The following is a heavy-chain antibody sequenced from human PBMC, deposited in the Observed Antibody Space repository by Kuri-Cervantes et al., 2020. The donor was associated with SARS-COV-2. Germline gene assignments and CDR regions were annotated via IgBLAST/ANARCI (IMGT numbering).Heavy chain of an antibody. V-gene: IGHV1-2*04. CDR2: INPNSGGT. Sequence: ASVNVSCKASGYTFTDYYIHWVRQAPGKGLEWMGWINPNSGGTNSAQKFQGWVIMTRDTSISTAYMGLSRLRSDDTAVDYFARGDSWGYFWGNFCGGWDTFDIWGQGTMVTVSS. CDR3: ARGDSWGYFWGNFCGGWDTFDI. J-gene: IGHJ3*02. CDR1: GYTFTDYY. D-gene: IGHD3-16*01.